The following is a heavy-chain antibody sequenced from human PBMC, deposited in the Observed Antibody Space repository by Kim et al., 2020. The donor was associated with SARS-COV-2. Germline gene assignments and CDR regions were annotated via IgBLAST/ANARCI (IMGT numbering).Heavy chain of an antibody. CDR2: ISGSGGTT. CDR1: GFTFSSYA. D-gene: IGHD3-10*01. J-gene: IGHJ4*02. CDR3: AKVLGFGDLYSFDY. Sequence: GGSLRLSCAASGFTFSSYAMNWVRQAPGKGLEWVSAISGSGGTTYYADSVKGRFTISRDNSKNTLYLQVNSLRAEDTALYYCAKVLGFGDLYSFDYWGQGTLVTVSS. V-gene: IGHV3-23*01.